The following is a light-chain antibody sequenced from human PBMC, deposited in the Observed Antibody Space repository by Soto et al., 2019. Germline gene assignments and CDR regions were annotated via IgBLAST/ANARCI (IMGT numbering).Light chain of an antibody. CDR2: KAS. CDR1: QSISSW. V-gene: IGKV1-5*03. J-gene: IGKJ1*01. Sequence: DIQMTQSPSTLSASVGDRVTITCRASQSISSWLAWYQQKPGKAPKLLIYKASSLESGVPSRFSGSGSGTEFTPTISSLQPDDFASYYCQQYNSYPWTFGQGTQGEIK. CDR3: QQYNSYPWT.